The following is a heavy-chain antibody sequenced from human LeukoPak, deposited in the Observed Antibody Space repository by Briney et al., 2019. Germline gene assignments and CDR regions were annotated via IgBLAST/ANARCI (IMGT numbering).Heavy chain of an antibody. D-gene: IGHD2-15*01. CDR3: AREHPGYCSGGSCPTGALY. V-gene: IGHV6-1*01. CDR1: GDSVSINSAA. Sequence: SQTLSLTCAISGDSVSINSAAWNWIRQSPSRGLEWLGSTYYRSKWYNDYAVSVKSRITINPDTSKNQFSLQLNSVTPEDTAVYYCAREHPGYCSGGSCPTGALYWGQGTLVTVSS. CDR2: TYYRSKWYN. J-gene: IGHJ4*02.